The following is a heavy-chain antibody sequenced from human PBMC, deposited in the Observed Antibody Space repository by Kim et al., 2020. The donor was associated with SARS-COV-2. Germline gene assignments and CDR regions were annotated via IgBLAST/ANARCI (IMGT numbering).Heavy chain of an antibody. CDR2: IYPGDSDT. D-gene: IGHD3-10*01. V-gene: IGHV5-51*01. J-gene: IGHJ6*02. CDR3: ERHGGTMVRGVIEGDYNYYGMDV. CDR1: GYSFTSYW. Sequence: GESLKISCKGSGYSFTSYWIGWVRQMPGKGLEWMGIIYPGDSDTRYSPSFQGQVTISADKSISTAYLQWSSLKASDTDMYYCERHGGTMVRGVIEGDYNYYGMDVWGQGTTVTVSS.